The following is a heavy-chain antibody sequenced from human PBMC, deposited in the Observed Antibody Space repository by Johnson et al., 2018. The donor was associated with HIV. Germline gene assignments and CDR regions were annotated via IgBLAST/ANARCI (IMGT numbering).Heavy chain of an antibody. V-gene: IGHV3-30-3*01. Sequence: QVQLVESGGGVVQPGRSLRLSCAASGFTFSSYAMHWVRQAPGKGLEWVAVIWYDGSNKYYADSVKGRFTISRDNSKNTLYLQMNSLRAEDTALYYCAKARGIVVVIHPFDIWGQGTVVTVSS. CDR2: IWYDGSNK. J-gene: IGHJ3*02. CDR3: AKARGIVVVIHPFDI. D-gene: IGHD3-22*01. CDR1: GFTFSSYA.